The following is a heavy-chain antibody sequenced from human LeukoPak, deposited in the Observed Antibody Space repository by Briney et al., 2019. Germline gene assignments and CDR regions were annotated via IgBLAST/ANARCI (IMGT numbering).Heavy chain of an antibody. V-gene: IGHV4-61*02. CDR3: ARGEDCSGGSCHPAGLLDY. Sequence: SQTLSLTCTVSGGSISSGSYYWSWIRQPAGKGLEWIGRIYTSGSTNYNPSLKSRVTISVDTSKNQFSLKLSSVTAADTAVYYCARGEDCSGGSCHPAGLLDYWGQGTQVTVSS. D-gene: IGHD2-15*01. J-gene: IGHJ4*02. CDR2: IYTSGST. CDR1: GGSISSGSYY.